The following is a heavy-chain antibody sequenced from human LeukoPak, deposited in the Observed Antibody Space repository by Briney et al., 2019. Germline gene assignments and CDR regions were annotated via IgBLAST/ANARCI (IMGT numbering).Heavy chain of an antibody. V-gene: IGHV4-34*01. D-gene: IGHD3-22*01. J-gene: IGHJ5*02. CDR1: GGSFSGYY. CDR2: INHSGST. Sequence: PSETLSLTCAVYGGSFSGYYWSWIRQPPGKGLEWIGEINHSGSTNYNPSLKSRVTISVDTSKNQFSLKLSSVTAADTAVYYCARSRRQRTWDGSGRRGGVQHLDPWGQGTLVTVSS. CDR3: ARSRRQRTWDGSGRRGGVQHLDP.